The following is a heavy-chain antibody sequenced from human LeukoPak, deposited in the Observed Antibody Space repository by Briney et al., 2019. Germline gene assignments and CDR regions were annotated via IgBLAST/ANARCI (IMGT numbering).Heavy chain of an antibody. J-gene: IGHJ4*02. V-gene: IGHV3-21*01. CDR1: GFTFSSYW. Sequence: PGGSLRLSCAASGFTFSSYWMSWVRQAPGKGLEWVSSISSSSSYIYYADSVKGRFTISRDNAKNSLYLQMNSLRAEDTAVYYCARGDYYDSSGYFTRWGQGTLVTVSS. CDR3: ARGDYYDSSGYFTR. D-gene: IGHD3-22*01. CDR2: ISSSSSYI.